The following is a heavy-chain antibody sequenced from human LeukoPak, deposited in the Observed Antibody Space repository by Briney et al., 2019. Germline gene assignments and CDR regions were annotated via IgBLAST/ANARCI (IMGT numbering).Heavy chain of an antibody. CDR3: ARGPSWSGYSQPYYFDY. Sequence: ASVKVSCKASGYTFTSYDINWVRQAAGQGLEWMGWMNPNSGNTGYARKFQGRVTITRNTSISTAYMELSSLRSEDTAVYSCARGPSWSGYSQPYYFDYWGQGTLVTVSS. J-gene: IGHJ4*02. V-gene: IGHV1-8*03. CDR1: GYTFTSYD. CDR2: MNPNSGNT. D-gene: IGHD3-3*01.